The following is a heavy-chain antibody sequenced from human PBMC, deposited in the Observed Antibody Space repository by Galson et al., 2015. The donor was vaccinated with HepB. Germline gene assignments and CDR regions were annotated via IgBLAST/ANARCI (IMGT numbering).Heavy chain of an antibody. CDR1: GYTFTRYY. Sequence: SVKVSCKASGYTFTRYYMHWVRQAPGQGLEWMGVINPNGRSTTYAQNFQGRVTMTRDTSTSTVYMELSSLRSDDTAVYYCAREEVVVRPDYYNGMDVWGPGTTVIVSS. J-gene: IGHJ6*02. D-gene: IGHD2-2*01. V-gene: IGHV1-46*01. CDR3: AREEVVVRPDYYNGMDV. CDR2: INPNGRST.